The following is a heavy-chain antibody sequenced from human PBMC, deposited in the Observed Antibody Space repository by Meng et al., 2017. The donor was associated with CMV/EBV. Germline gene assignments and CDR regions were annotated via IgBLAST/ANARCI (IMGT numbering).Heavy chain of an antibody. J-gene: IGHJ4*02. CDR1: GGSISSSSYY. D-gene: IGHD3-10*01. CDR3: VTWLWFGELSGYYFDY. CDR2: IYYSGST. Sequence: GPGLVNPSETLSLTCTVSGGSISSSSYYWGWIRQPPGKGLEWIGSIYYSGSTYYNPSLKSRVTISVDTSKNQFSLKLSSVTAADTAVYYCVTWLWFGELSGYYFDYWGQGTLVTVSS. V-gene: IGHV4-39*07.